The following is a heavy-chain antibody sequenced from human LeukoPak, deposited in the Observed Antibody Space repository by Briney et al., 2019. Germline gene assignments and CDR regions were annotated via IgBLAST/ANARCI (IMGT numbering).Heavy chain of an antibody. V-gene: IGHV4-39*01. D-gene: IGHD3-22*01. CDR1: GGSISSSGYY. Sequence: SETLSLTCTVSGGSISSSGYYWGWIRQPPGRGLEWIGSIYYGGSTYYNPSLKSRVTISVDTSKNQFSLNLSSVTAADTAVYYCARSHTTRYDSSGYTAKYGPYYYYYGMDVWGQGTTVTVSS. CDR2: IYYGGST. J-gene: IGHJ6*02. CDR3: ARSHTTRYDSSGYTAKYGPYYYYYGMDV.